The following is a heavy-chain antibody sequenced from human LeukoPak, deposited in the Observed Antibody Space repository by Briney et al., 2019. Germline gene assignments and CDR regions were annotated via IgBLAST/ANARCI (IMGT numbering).Heavy chain of an antibody. CDR2: ITWTGGRGGI. CDR3: AKGDRGHCTGVKCYPFDY. J-gene: IGHJ4*02. V-gene: IGHV3-23*01. CDR1: GFTYANYA. D-gene: IGHD2-8*02. Sequence: PGGSLRLSCVASGFTYANYAMNWVRQAPGKRLEWVASITWTGGRGGIYYADSVKGRFTISRDNSKNTLFLQMSSLRAEDTAVYHCAKGDRGHCTGVKCYPFDYWGQGTVVTVSS.